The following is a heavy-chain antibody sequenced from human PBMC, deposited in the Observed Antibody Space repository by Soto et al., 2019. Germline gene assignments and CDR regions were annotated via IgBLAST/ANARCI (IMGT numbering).Heavy chain of an antibody. CDR1: GYTFTGYY. CDR3: ARGQGSGWSRYYYYGMDV. Sequence: GASVKVSCKASGYTFTGYYMHWVRQAPGQGLEWMGWINPNSGGTNYAQKFQGRVTMTRDTSISTAYMELSRLRSDDTALYYCARGQGSGWSRYYYYGMDVWGQGTTVTVSS. J-gene: IGHJ6*02. CDR2: INPNSGGT. V-gene: IGHV1-2*02. D-gene: IGHD6-19*01.